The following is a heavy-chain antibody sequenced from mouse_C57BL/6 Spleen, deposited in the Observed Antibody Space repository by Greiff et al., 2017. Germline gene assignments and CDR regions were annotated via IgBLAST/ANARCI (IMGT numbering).Heavy chain of an antibody. Sequence: QVQLKQPGAELVKPGASVKLSCKASGYTFTSYWMQWVKQRPGQGLAWIGEIDPSDSYTNYNQKFKGKATLTVDTSSSTAYMQLSSLTSEDSAVYYCARHYSNYGGYFDVWGTGTTVTVSS. CDR2: IDPSDSYT. CDR3: ARHYSNYGGYFDV. J-gene: IGHJ1*03. CDR1: GYTFTSYW. V-gene: IGHV1-50*01. D-gene: IGHD2-5*01.